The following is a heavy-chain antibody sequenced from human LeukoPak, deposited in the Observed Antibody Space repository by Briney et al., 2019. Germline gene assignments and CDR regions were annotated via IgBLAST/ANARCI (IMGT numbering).Heavy chain of an antibody. V-gene: IGHV1-2*02. CDR3: ARGWQINSSGGFVDP. J-gene: IGHJ5*02. Sequence: ASLKVSCQASGYGFTDYYIHWIRQAPGQGLEWMGWINPSSGATIYAQKFQGRVTMTRDIFSTTAYMEINSLVSDDKAVYYCARGWQINSSGGFVDPWGQGTLVTVSS. CDR1: GYGFTDYY. D-gene: IGHD6-6*01. CDR2: INPSSGAT.